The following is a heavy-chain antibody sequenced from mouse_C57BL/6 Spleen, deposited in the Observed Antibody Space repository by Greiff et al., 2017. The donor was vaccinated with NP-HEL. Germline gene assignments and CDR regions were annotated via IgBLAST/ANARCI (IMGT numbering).Heavy chain of an antibody. CDR2: INPYNGGT. CDR3: ARKGGYYYFDY. CDR1: GYTFTDYY. D-gene: IGHD2-3*01. J-gene: IGHJ2*01. Sequence: EVQLQQSGPVLVKPGASVKMSCKASGYTFTDYYMNWVKQSHGKSLEWIGVINPYNGGTSYNQKFKGKATLTVDKSSSTAYMELNSLTSEDSAVYYCARKGGYYYFDYWGQGTTLTVSS. V-gene: IGHV1-19*01.